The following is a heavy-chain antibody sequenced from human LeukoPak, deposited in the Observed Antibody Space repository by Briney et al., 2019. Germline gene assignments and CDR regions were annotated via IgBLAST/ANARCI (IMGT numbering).Heavy chain of an antibody. CDR2: IYYSGST. V-gene: IGHV4-59*01. CDR1: GGSISSYY. Sequence: SETLSLTCTVSGGSISSYYWSWIRQPPGKGLEWIGYIYYSGSTNYSPSLKSRVTISVDTSKNQFSLKLSSVTAADTAVYYCAGDRGDYDSSGYYYADWGQGTLVTVSS. D-gene: IGHD3-22*01. J-gene: IGHJ4*02. CDR3: AGDRGDYDSSGYYYAD.